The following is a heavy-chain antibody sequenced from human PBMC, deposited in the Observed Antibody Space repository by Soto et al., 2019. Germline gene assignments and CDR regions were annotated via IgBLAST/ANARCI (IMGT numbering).Heavy chain of an antibody. V-gene: IGHV4-34*01. Sequence: PSETLSLTCAVYGGSFSGYYWSWIRQPPGKGLEWIGEINHSGSTNYNPSLKSRVTISVDTSKNQFSLKLSSVTAADTAVYYCAGAVAGTGDSYGYFDYWGQGTLVTVSS. D-gene: IGHD6-19*01. J-gene: IGHJ4*02. CDR3: AGAVAGTGDSYGYFDY. CDR2: INHSGST. CDR1: GGSFSGYY.